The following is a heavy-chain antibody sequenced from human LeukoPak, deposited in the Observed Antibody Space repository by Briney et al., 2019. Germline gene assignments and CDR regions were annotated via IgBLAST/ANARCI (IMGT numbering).Heavy chain of an antibody. CDR1: GGSFSGYY. Sequence: PSETLSLTCAVYGGSFSGYYWSWIRQPPGKGLEWIGEINHSGSTNYNPSLKSRVTISVDTSKNQFSLKLSSVTAADTAVYYCARVRGSGWLYYFDYWGQGTLVTVSS. J-gene: IGHJ4*02. CDR2: INHSGST. V-gene: IGHV4-34*01. D-gene: IGHD6-19*01. CDR3: ARVRGSGWLYYFDY.